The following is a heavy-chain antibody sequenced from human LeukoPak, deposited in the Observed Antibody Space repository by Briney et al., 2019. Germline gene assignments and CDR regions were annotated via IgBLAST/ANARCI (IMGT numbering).Heavy chain of an antibody. Sequence: PGGSLRLSCVASGFPFSSYWMFWVRQAPGKRLEWVANIKQDGSKKSYVDSVKGRFTIARDNAKNSLYLQMNSLRAEDTAIYYCTRVGYIDEGIDYWGQGTLVTVSS. CDR3: TRVGYIDEGIDY. J-gene: IGHJ4*02. CDR2: IKQDGSKK. CDR1: GFPFSSYW. D-gene: IGHD5-24*01. V-gene: IGHV3-7*04.